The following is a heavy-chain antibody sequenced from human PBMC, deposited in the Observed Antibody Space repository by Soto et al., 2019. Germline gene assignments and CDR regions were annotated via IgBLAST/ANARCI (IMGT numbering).Heavy chain of an antibody. D-gene: IGHD6-13*01. J-gene: IGHJ5*01. CDR3: AKRHTSSWENWFDS. V-gene: IGHV3-23*01. Sequence: PGGSLRLSCVASGFSFSSYAVSWVRQAPGKGLEWVSVISADSGSTFYADSVRGRFTVSRDNSKNTLYLQMNSLRAEDTALYYCAKRHTSSWENWFDSWGQGILVTVSS. CDR1: GFSFSSYA. CDR2: ISADSGST.